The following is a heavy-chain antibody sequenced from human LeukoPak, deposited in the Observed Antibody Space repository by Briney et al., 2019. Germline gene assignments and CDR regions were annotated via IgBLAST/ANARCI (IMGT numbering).Heavy chain of an antibody. Sequence: PGGSLRLSCAASGFTFSSYAMSWVRQAPGKGLEWVSAISGSGGSTYYADSVKGRFTISRDNSKNTLNLQMKSLRAEDTAVYYCAKGGGYEAQYYYYYLDVWGKGTTVTISS. J-gene: IGHJ6*03. CDR3: AKGGGYEAQYYYYYLDV. D-gene: IGHD5-12*01. CDR2: ISGSGGST. CDR1: GFTFSSYA. V-gene: IGHV3-23*01.